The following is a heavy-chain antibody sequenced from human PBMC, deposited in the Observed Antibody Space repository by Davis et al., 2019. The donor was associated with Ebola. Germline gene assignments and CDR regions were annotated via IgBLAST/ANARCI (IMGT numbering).Heavy chain of an antibody. CDR1: GYTFTDYN. CDR3: ARGHNYAHEY. J-gene: IGHJ4*02. V-gene: IGHV1-2*06. CDR2: VILKSGAT. Sequence: ASVKVSCKASGYTFTDYNIHWMRQPPGQGLAWLGRVILKSGATNYAQKFQGRVTMTRDTSISTVYMELSSLRYDDTADYYCARGHNYAHEYWGQGTLVTVSS. D-gene: IGHD4-11*01.